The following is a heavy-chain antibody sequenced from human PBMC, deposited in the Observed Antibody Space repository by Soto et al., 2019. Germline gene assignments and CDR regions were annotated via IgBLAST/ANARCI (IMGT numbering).Heavy chain of an antibody. CDR3: ARDQAAQLVYGSNWFDP. D-gene: IGHD6-6*01. J-gene: IGHJ5*02. Sequence: GESLKISCAASGFTFSSYSMNCVRQAPGKGLEWVSSISSSSSYIYYAGSVKGRFTISRDNAKNSLYLQMNSLRAEDTAVYYCARDQAAQLVYGSNWFDPWGQGTLVTVSS. CDR1: GFTFSSYS. CDR2: ISSSSSYI. V-gene: IGHV3-21*01.